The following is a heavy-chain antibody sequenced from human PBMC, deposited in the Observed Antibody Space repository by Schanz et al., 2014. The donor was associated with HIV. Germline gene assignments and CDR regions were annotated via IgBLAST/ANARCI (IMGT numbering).Heavy chain of an antibody. D-gene: IGHD3-10*01. Sequence: QVQLVESGGGVVQPGRSLRLSCEASGFTFNIYGMHWVRQAPGKGLEWVAVIWYDGSNKYYADSVKGRFTISRDNSKNTLYLQMNSLRAEDTAVYYCARGSGPYYYYYGMDVWGQGTTVTVAS. CDR1: GFTFNIYG. CDR3: ARGSGPYYYYYGMDV. J-gene: IGHJ6*02. CDR2: IWYDGSNK. V-gene: IGHV3-33*01.